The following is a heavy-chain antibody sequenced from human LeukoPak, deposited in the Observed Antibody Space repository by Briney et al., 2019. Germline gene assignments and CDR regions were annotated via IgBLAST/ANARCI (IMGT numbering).Heavy chain of an antibody. CDR3: ARDLRRCSSTSCRDY. V-gene: IGHV3-21*01. Sequence: PGGSLRLSCAASGFTFSSYSMNWVRQAPGTGLEWVSSISSSSSYIYYADSVKGRFTISRDNAKNSLYLQMNSLRAEDTAVYYCARDLRRCSSTSCRDYWGQGTLVTVSS. CDR1: GFTFSSYS. J-gene: IGHJ4*02. D-gene: IGHD2-2*01. CDR2: ISSSSSYI.